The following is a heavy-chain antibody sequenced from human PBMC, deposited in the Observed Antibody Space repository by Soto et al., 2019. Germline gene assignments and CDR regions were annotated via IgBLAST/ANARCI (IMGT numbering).Heavy chain of an antibody. D-gene: IGHD2-2*01. V-gene: IGHV4-61*08. J-gene: IGHJ5*02. CDR3: ARDRWYCSSTSCYDWFDP. Sequence: PSETLSLTCTVSGGSISSGDYYWSWIRQPPGKGLEWIGYIYYSGSTNYNPSLKSRVTISVDTSKNQFSLKLSSVTAADTAVYYCARDRWYCSSTSCYDWFDPWGQGTLVTVSS. CDR2: IYYSGST. CDR1: GGSISSGDYY.